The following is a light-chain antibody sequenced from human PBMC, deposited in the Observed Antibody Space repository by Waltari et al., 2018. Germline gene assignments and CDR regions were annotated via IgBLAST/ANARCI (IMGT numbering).Light chain of an antibody. CDR1: QSISSY. V-gene: IGKV1-39*01. CDR3: QQYNSFPYT. CDR2: AAS. Sequence: DIQMTQSPSSLSASVGDRVTITCRASQSISSYLNLYQQKPGKAPKLLIYAASSLQSGVPSKFSGSGSGTDFTLTISSLQPEDFATYYCQQYNSFPYTFGQGTKLEIQ. J-gene: IGKJ2*01.